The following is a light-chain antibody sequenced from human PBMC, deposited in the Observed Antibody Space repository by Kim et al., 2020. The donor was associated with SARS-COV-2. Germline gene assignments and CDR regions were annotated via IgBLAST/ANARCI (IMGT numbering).Light chain of an antibody. CDR2: AAS. CDR1: QSISTY. Sequence: SASIGDRVTITCRASQSISTYLNWYQQKPGKAPKVLISAASSLQSGVPSRFSGSGSGTDFTLTISSLQPEDFAIFYCQQSDSSPYTFGQGTKLEI. J-gene: IGKJ2*01. CDR3: QQSDSSPYT. V-gene: IGKV1-39*01.